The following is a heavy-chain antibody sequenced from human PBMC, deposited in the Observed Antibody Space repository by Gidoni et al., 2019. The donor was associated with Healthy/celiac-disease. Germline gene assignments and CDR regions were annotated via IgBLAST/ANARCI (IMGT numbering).Heavy chain of an antibody. CDR2: IYYSGST. CDR3: ARGTQVGYYLDY. J-gene: IGHJ4*02. CDR1: GGSISSYY. V-gene: IGHV4-59*01. D-gene: IGHD1-26*01. Sequence: QVQLQESGPVLVKPSETLSLTCTVSGGSISSYYWSWIRQPPGKGLELIGYIYYSGSTNYNPSLKSRVTISVDTSKNQFSLKLSSVTAADTAVYYCARGTQVGYYLDYWGQGTLVTVSS.